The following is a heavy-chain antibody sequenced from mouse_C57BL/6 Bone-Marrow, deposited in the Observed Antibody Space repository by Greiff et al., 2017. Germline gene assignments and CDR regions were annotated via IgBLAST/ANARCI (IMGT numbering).Heavy chain of an antibody. J-gene: IGHJ3*01. CDR1: GYSITSGYY. D-gene: IGHD2-4*01. CDR3: AREGLRWVAY. V-gene: IGHV3-6*01. Sequence: DVKLQESGPGLVKPSQSLSLTCSVTGYSITSGYYWNWIRQFPGNKLEWMGYISYDGSNNYNPSLKNRISITRDTSKNQFFLKLNSVTTEDTATYYCAREGLRWVAYWGQGTLVTVSA. CDR2: ISYDGSN.